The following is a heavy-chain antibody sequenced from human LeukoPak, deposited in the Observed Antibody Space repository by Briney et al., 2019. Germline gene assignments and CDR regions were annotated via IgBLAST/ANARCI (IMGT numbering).Heavy chain of an antibody. Sequence: GGSLRLSCAASGFTFSSYWMHWVRQAPGKGLVWVSRINSDGSSTSYADSVKGRFTISRDNAKNTLYLQMNSLRADDTAVYYCAKERLTTTAFDYWGQGTLVTVSS. CDR2: INSDGSST. CDR1: GFTFSSYW. J-gene: IGHJ4*02. CDR3: AKERLTTTAFDY. V-gene: IGHV3-74*01. D-gene: IGHD4-17*01.